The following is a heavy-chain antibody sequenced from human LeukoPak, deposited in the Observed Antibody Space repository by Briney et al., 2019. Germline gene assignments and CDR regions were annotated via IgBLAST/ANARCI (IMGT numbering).Heavy chain of an antibody. Sequence: SETLSLTCTVSGGSISSSSCYWGWIRQPPGKGLEWIGSIYYSGSTYYNPSLKSRVTISVDTSKNQFSLKLSSVTAADTAVYYCARDSSSWSGWFDPWGQGTLVTVSS. D-gene: IGHD6-13*01. CDR2: IYYSGST. CDR1: GGSISSSSCY. CDR3: ARDSSSWSGWFDP. V-gene: IGHV4-39*07. J-gene: IGHJ5*02.